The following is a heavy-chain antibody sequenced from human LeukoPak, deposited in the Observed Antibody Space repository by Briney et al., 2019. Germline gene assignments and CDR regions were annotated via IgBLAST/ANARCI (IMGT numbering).Heavy chain of an antibody. D-gene: IGHD6-13*01. V-gene: IGHV1-46*01. CDR3: ARGEIAAAALY. CDR2: INPSGGST. Sequence: GASVKVSCKASGYTFTGYYMHWVRQAPGQGLEWMGIINPSGGSTSYAQKFQGRVTMTRDMSTSTVYMELSSLRSEDTAVYYCARGEIAAAALYWGQGTLVTVSS. J-gene: IGHJ4*02. CDR1: GYTFTGYY.